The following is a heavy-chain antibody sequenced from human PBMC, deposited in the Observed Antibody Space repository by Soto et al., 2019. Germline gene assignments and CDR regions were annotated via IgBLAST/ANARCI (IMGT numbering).Heavy chain of an antibody. D-gene: IGHD3-22*01. V-gene: IGHV3-21*01. CDR2: ISSSSSYI. J-gene: IGHJ4*02. Sequence: GGSLGLSCAASGFTFSSYSMNWVRQAPGKGLEWVPSISSSSSYIYYADSVKGRFTISRDNAKNSLYLQMNSLRAEDTAVYYCARVQRDSSGYYPGYWGQGTLVTVSS. CDR3: ARVQRDSSGYYPGY. CDR1: GFTFSSYS.